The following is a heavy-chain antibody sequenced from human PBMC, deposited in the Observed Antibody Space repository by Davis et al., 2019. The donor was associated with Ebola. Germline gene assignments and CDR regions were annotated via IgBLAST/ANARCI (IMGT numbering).Heavy chain of an antibody. V-gene: IGHV3-23*01. CDR3: AKDNYGDYLLTLAYYGMDV. CDR2: ISGSGGST. Sequence: GESLKISCAASGFTFSSYSMNWVRQAPGKGLEWVSAISGSGGSTYYADSVKGRFTISRDNSKNTLYLQMNSLRAEDTAVYYCAKDNYGDYLLTLAYYGMDVWGQGTTVTVSS. CDR1: GFTFSSYS. J-gene: IGHJ6*02. D-gene: IGHD4-17*01.